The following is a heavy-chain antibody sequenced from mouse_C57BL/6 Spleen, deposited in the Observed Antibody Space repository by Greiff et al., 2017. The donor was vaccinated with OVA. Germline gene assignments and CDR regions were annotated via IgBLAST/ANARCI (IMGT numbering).Heavy chain of an antibody. V-gene: IGHV5-16*01. CDR3: ARVLYSNPFDY. CDR1: GFTFSDYY. CDR2: INYDGSST. J-gene: IGHJ2*01. D-gene: IGHD2-5*01. Sequence: EVQVVESEGGLVQPGSSMKLSCTASGFTFSDYYMAWVRQVPEKGLEWVANINYDGSSTYYLDSLKSRFIISRDNAKNILYLQMSSLKSEDTATYYCARVLYSNPFDYWGQGTTLTVSS.